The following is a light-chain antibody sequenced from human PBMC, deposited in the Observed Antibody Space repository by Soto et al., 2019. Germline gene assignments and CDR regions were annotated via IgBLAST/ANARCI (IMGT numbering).Light chain of an antibody. J-gene: IGKJ2*01. V-gene: IGKV1-39*01. Sequence: EMTQSPSSLSASVGDRVTITCQASQSISDNVNWYQFQPGKAPKLLIYAASSLQTVVPSRFSGSGSGTDFALIITSLQPEVSATYYCQQSYGPPYTLGLGTKVEIK. CDR2: AAS. CDR3: QQSYGPPYT. CDR1: QSISDN.